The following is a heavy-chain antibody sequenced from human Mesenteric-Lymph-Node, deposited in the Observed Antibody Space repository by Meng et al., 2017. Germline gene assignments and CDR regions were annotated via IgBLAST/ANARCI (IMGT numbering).Heavy chain of an antibody. V-gene: IGHV3-64*02. D-gene: IGHD2-15*01. CDR3: ARRGCSGGSCYLDY. J-gene: IGHJ4*02. CDR1: GFTFSSYA. Sequence: GGSLRLSCAASGFTFSSYAMHWVRQAPGKGLEYVSAITTNGGSTYYADSVKGRFTISSDNSKNTLYLQMGSLRAEDMAVYYCARRGCSGGSCYLDYWGQGTLVTVSS. CDR2: ITTNGGST.